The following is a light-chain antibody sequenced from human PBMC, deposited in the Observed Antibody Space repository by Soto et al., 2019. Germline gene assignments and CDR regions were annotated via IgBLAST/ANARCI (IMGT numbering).Light chain of an antibody. Sequence: DIVLTQSPGTLSLSPGERATLSCRASQSVLNNYLAWFQQRPGQAPRLLIYGISNRPAGIPDRFSGSGSGIDFTLTISRLEPEDFAVYYCQQFGTSPWTFGQGTKVDIK. CDR3: QQFGTSPWT. V-gene: IGKV3-20*01. CDR2: GIS. J-gene: IGKJ1*01. CDR1: QSVLNNY.